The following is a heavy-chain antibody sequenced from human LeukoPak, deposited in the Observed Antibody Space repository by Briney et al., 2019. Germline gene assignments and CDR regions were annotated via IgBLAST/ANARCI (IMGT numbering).Heavy chain of an antibody. CDR2: IKEDGSEK. D-gene: IGHD3-16*01. CDR1: GFTFSIDW. Sequence: GGSLRLSCAASGFTFSIDWMSWVRQAPGKGLEWVANIKEDGSEKYYVDSVKGRFTISRDNAKNSLYLQMNSLRAEDTAVYYCARDLTRGDYYFDYWGQGTLVTVSS. CDR3: ARDLTRGDYYFDY. J-gene: IGHJ4*02. V-gene: IGHV3-7*01.